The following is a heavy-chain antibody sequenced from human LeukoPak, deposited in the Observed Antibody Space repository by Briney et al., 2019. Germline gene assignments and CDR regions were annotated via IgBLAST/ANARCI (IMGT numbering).Heavy chain of an antibody. V-gene: IGHV3-23*01. CDR3: AKANGDLYYYYYMDV. CDR1: GFTFSNYA. Sequence: GGSLRLSCAASGFTFSNYAMNWVRQAPGKGLEWVSSISGSGGNTYYADSVKGRFTISRDNSKNTLYLQMNRLRADDTAVYYCAKANGDLYYYYYMDVWGKGTTVTVSS. D-gene: IGHD4-17*01. CDR2: ISGSGGNT. J-gene: IGHJ6*03.